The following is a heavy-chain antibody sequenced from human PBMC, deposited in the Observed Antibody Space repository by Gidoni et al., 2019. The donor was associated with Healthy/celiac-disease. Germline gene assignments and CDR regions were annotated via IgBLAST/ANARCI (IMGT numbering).Heavy chain of an antibody. CDR1: GFPFSSDA. CDR3: AKLNYGDYVLAY. Sequence: EVQLVESGGGLVQPGGSLRLSCAASGFPFSSDAMSWVRQAPGKGLEWVSAISGSGGSTYYADSVKGRFTISRDNSKNTLYLQMNSLRAEDTAVYYCAKLNYGDYVLAYWGQGTLVTVSS. J-gene: IGHJ4*02. CDR2: ISGSGGST. V-gene: IGHV3-23*04. D-gene: IGHD4-17*01.